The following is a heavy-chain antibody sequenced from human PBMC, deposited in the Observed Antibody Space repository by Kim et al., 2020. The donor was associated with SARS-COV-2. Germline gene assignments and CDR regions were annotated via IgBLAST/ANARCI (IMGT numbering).Heavy chain of an antibody. Sequence: HSGSTNYNPSLKSRVTISVDTSKNQFSLKLSSVTAADTAVYYCASDYDDYWGQGTLVTVSS. CDR2: HSGST. J-gene: IGHJ4*02. CDR3: ASDYDDY. V-gene: IGHV4-34*01.